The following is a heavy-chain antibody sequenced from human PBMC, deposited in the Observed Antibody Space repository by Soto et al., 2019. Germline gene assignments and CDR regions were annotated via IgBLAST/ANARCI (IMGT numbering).Heavy chain of an antibody. J-gene: IGHJ6*02. D-gene: IGHD5-12*01. Sequence: SETLSLTCAVYGGPFSGYYWSWIRQPPGKGLEWIGEINHSGSTKYNPSLKSPVTISVDTSKNPFSLKLSTVTAEDTTVYYCARGAYVSSDYEDYYYYYYGMDVWGQGTTVTVSS. CDR2: INHSGST. CDR1: GGPFSGYY. CDR3: ARGAYVSSDYEDYYYYYYGMDV. V-gene: IGHV4-34*01.